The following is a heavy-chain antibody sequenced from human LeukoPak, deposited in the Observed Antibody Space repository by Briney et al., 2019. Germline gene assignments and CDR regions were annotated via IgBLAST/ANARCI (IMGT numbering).Heavy chain of an antibody. CDR1: GFTVSSNY. Sequence: PGGSLRLSCAASGFTVSSNYMGWVRQAPGKGLEWVSVIYSGGSTYYADSVKGRFTISRDNSKNTLYLQMNSLRAEDTAVYYCARDKEHTIFGVVTSYGMDVWGQGTTVTVSS. CDR3: ARDKEHTIFGVVTSYGMDV. V-gene: IGHV3-53*01. CDR2: IYSGGST. D-gene: IGHD3-3*01. J-gene: IGHJ6*02.